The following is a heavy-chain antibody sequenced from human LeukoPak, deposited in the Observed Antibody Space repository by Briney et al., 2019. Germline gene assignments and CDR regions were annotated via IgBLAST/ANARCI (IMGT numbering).Heavy chain of an antibody. V-gene: IGHV3-53*01. CDR1: GFTVITND. CDR2: LYSDGNT. CDR3: ARGVEPLAANTLAY. Sequence: GGSLRLSCAASGFTVITNDMTWVRQAPGKGLESVSVLYSDGNTKYADSVQGRFTIYRDNSKNTLYLEMNSLSPDDTAVYYCARGVEPLAANTLAYWGQGTLVTVSS. D-gene: IGHD1-14*01. J-gene: IGHJ4*02.